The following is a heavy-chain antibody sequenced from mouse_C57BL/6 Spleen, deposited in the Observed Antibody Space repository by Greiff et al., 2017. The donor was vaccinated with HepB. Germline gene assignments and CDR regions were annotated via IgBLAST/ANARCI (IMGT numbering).Heavy chain of an antibody. CDR3: ARRGSSWYFDV. CDR1: GYTFTNYW. V-gene: IGHV1-63*01. D-gene: IGHD1-1*01. J-gene: IGHJ1*03. CDR2: IYPGGGYT. Sequence: QVQLKESGAELVRPGTSVKMSCKASGYTFTNYWIGWAKQRPGHGLEWIGDIYPGGGYTNYNEKFKGKATLTADKSSSTAYMQFSSLTSEDSAIYYCARRGSSWYFDVWGTGTTVTVSS.